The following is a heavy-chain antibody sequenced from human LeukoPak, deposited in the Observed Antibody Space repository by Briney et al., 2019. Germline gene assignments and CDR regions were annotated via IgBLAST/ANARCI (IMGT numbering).Heavy chain of an antibody. V-gene: IGHV4-4*07. CDR2: VYTSGSP. Sequence: PSETLSLTCTVSGASITNYYWSWIRQPAGKALEWIGRVYTSGSPNYNPSLKSRVTMSVDTSKNQVSLKLSSVTAADTAVYYCARTQNYGSGTWYFDDWGQGTLVTVSS. J-gene: IGHJ4*02. CDR1: GASITNYY. D-gene: IGHD3-10*01. CDR3: ARTQNYGSGTWYFDD.